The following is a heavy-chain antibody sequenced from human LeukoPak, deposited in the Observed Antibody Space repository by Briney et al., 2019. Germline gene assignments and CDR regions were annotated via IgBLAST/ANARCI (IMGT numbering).Heavy chain of an antibody. CDR2: INPNSGGT. D-gene: IGHD6-19*01. Sequence: ASVKVSCKASGYTFTHNYIHWVRQAPGQGLEWMGWINPNSGGTNYAQKFQGRVTMTRDTSISTAYMELSRLRSDDTAVYYCAREPIAVAGDYYYGMDVWGQGTTVTVSS. V-gene: IGHV1-2*02. J-gene: IGHJ6*02. CDR3: AREPIAVAGDYYYGMDV. CDR1: GYTFTHNY.